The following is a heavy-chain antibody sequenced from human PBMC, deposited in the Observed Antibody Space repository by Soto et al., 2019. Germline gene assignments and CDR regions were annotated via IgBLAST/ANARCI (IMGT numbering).Heavy chain of an antibody. Sequence: QAQLVQSGAEVKKPGASVKVSCKASGYTFTSYGISWVRQAPGQGLEWMGWISAYNGNTNYAQKLQGRVTMTTDTSTSTAYMELRSLRSDDTAVYYCARDGVATIWGFDYYYYGMDVWGQGTTVTVSS. CDR2: ISAYNGNT. CDR3: ARDGVATIWGFDYYYYGMDV. J-gene: IGHJ6*02. D-gene: IGHD5-12*01. V-gene: IGHV1-18*01. CDR1: GYTFTSYG.